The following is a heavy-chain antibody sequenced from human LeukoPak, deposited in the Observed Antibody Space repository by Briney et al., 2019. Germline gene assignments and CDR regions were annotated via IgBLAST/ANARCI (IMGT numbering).Heavy chain of an antibody. CDR1: GDSVSSNSAA. CDR2: TYYRSKWYN. Sequence: SQTLSLTCAISGDSVSSNSAAWNWIRQSPSRGLEWLGRTYYRSKWYNDYAVSVKSRITINPDTSKNQFSLQLNSVTPEDTAVYYCARDLHYDILTGYYRYYYMDVWGKGTTVTVSS. D-gene: IGHD3-9*01. CDR3: ARDLHYDILTGYYRYYYMDV. J-gene: IGHJ6*03. V-gene: IGHV6-1*01.